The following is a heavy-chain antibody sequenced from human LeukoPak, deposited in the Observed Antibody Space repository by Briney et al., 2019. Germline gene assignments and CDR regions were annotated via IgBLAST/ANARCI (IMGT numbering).Heavy chain of an antibody. Sequence: SETLSLTCSVSGGSISSGGYYWTWIRQHPGKGLEWIGYINYSGSTYYNPSLKSRVSISVDTSKNQFSLKLSPVTAADTAVYDCARDGDSSGYSQPFDIWGQGTLVTVSS. J-gene: IGHJ3*02. V-gene: IGHV4-31*03. CDR1: GGSISSGGYY. CDR2: INYSGST. D-gene: IGHD3-22*01. CDR3: ARDGDSSGYSQPFDI.